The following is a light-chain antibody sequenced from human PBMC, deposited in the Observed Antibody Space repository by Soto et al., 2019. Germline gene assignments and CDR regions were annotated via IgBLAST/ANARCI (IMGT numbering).Light chain of an antibody. CDR3: SSYTSSSTNV. CDR2: DVS. J-gene: IGLJ1*01. V-gene: IGLV2-14*03. Sequence: QSVLTQPPSASGSPGQSVTISCTGTSSDVGGYNYVSWYQHHPGKAPKLILYDVSERPSGVSYRFSGSKSGNTASLTISGLQAVDEADYYCSSYTSSSTNVFGTGTKVTVL. CDR1: SSDVGGYNY.